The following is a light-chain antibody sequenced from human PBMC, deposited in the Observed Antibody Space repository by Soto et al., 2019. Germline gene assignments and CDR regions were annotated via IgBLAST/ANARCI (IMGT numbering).Light chain of an antibody. CDR1: QTISGW. CDR2: AAS. CDR3: QHLNSYPLT. Sequence: DIQMTQSPSTLSASVGDTVTIPCRASQTISGWLAWYQQKPGKAPKLLIYAASTLQSGVASRFSVSGSGTYFTLTISSLQPEDFATYYCQHLNSYPLTFGGGTKVDIK. J-gene: IGKJ4*02. V-gene: IGKV1-5*01.